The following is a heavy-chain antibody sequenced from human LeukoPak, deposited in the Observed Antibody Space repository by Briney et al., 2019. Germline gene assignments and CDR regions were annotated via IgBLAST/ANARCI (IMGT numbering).Heavy chain of an antibody. V-gene: IGHV3-66*01. CDR3: ARDYLSGPNWFDP. CDR2: IYSGGST. CDR1: GFTVSSNY. D-gene: IGHD3-3*01. Sequence: GGSLRLSCAASGFTVSSNYMSWVRQAPGKGLEWVSVIYSGGSTYYADSVKGRFTISRDNSKNTLYLQMNSLRAEDTAVYYCARDYLSGPNWFDPWGQGTLVTVSS. J-gene: IGHJ5*02.